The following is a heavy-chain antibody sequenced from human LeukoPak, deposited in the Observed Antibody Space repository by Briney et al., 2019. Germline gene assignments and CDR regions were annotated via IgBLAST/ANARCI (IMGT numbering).Heavy chain of an antibody. Sequence: GGSLRLSCAASGFIFNSYGMHWVRQAPGKGLEWVAFIRYDGSNKYYADSVKGRFTISRDNSKNTLYLQMNSLRVEDTAVYYCAKDDYGDFDYWGQGTLVTVSS. V-gene: IGHV3-30*02. CDR2: IRYDGSNK. CDR1: GFIFNSYG. J-gene: IGHJ4*02. CDR3: AKDDYGDFDY. D-gene: IGHD4-17*01.